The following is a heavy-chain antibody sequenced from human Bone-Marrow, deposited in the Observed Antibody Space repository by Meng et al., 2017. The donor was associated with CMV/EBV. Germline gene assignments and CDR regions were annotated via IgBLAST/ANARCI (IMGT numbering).Heavy chain of an antibody. V-gene: IGHV1-69*10. D-gene: IGHD1-26*01. CDR1: GGTFSSYA. CDR2: VIPILDIT. J-gene: IGHJ4*02. Sequence: SVKVSCKASGGTFSSYAISWVRQAPGQGLEWMGGVIPILDITNNAQKFQGRVTITADKSTSTAYMELSSLRSEDTAVYYCASGESGSYSYYFDYWGQGTLVTVPS. CDR3: ASGESGSYSYYFDY.